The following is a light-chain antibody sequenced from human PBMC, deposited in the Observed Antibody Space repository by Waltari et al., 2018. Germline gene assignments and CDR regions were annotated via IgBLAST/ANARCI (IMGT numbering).Light chain of an antibody. CDR2: DVR. CDR1: NREIHPSHY. Sequence: QSALTQPRSVSGSPGQSVTISCTKTNREIHPSHYVSLYQQHPGKAPKLVIYDVRVRPSGVPDRFFGSRSGNTASLIISGLQPEDEADYYCSSFPGGSLVFGGGTELTVL. CDR3: SSFPGGSLV. V-gene: IGLV2-11*01. J-gene: IGLJ2*01.